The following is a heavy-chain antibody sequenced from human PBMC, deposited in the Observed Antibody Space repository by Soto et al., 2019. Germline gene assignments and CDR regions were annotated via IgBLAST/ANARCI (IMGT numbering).Heavy chain of an antibody. V-gene: IGHV4-4*07. CDR2: VYMSGST. J-gene: IGHJ4*02. D-gene: IGHD1-26*01. CDR1: GDSMTKYY. CDR3: ARTVGAAYYFDF. Sequence: SETLSLTCNVSGDSMTKYYWGWIRQPAGKGLEWIGRVYMSGSTNYNPSLKSRVTMSIDTSNKHFSLDLKSVTAADTAVYYCARTVGAAYYFDFWGQGALVTVSS.